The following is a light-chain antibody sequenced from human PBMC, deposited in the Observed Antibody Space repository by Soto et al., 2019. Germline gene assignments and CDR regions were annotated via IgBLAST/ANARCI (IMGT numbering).Light chain of an antibody. CDR2: EVR. CDR3: ISYTGSDTSYV. J-gene: IGLJ1*01. Sequence: QSALTQPASVSGSPGQSITISFTGTSRDVGSYNYVAWYQQFPGKTPKLMIYEVRNRPSGVSSRFSGSKSGNTASLTISGLQAEDEADYYCISYTGSDTSYVFGTGTKLTVL. CDR1: SRDVGSYNY. V-gene: IGLV2-14*01.